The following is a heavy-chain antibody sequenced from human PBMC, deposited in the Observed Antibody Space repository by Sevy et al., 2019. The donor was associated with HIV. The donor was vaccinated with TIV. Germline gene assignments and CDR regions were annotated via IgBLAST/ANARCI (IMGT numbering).Heavy chain of an antibody. J-gene: IGHJ6*02. D-gene: IGHD3-3*01. CDR3: AGGDYDFWSGYYYPRRYYYYYGMDV. V-gene: IGHV4-34*01. CDR1: GGSFSGYY. Sequence: KQSQTLSLTCAVYGGSFSGYYWSWIRQPPGKGLEWIGEINHSGSTNYSPSLKSRVTISVDTSKNQFSLKLSSVTAADTAVYYCAGGDYDFWSGYYYPRRYYYYYGMDVWGQGTTVTVSS. CDR2: INHSGST.